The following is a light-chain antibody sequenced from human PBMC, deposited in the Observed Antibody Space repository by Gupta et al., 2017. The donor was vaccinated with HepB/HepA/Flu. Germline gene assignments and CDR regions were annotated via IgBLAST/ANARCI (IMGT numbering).Light chain of an antibody. CDR1: SSNIGNAN. V-gene: IGLV1-47*02. CDR2: NDN. CDR3: GGWDDSLSGYV. J-gene: IGLJ1*01. Sequence: QPVLTQPPSASGAPGQRVTLSCSGSSSNIGNANAYWDQQLPGTAPKPLIYNDNQRPSGVPDRFSGSKSGTTASLAISGLRSEDEADYYCGGWDDSLSGYVFGAGTKVTVL.